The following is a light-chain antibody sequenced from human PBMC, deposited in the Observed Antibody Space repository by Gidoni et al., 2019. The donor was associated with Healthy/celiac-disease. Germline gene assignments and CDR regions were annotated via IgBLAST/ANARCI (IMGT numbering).Light chain of an antibody. CDR3: QQYGSSPMYT. Sequence: VLTQSPGTLSLSPGERATLSCRASQSVSSSYLAWYQQKPGQAPRLLIYGASSRATGIPDRFSGSGSGTDFTLTISRLEPEDFAVYYCQQYGSSPMYTFGQGTKLEIK. J-gene: IGKJ2*01. CDR1: QSVSSSY. V-gene: IGKV3-20*01. CDR2: GAS.